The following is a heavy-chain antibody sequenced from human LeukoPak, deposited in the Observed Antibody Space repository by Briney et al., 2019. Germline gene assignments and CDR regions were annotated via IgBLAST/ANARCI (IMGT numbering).Heavy chain of an antibody. CDR1: GYTFTIYY. D-gene: IGHD5-18*01. V-gene: IGHV1-46*01. CDR2: INPSGGRT. J-gene: IGHJ4*02. CDR3: ARNTGYSYGGDY. Sequence: GASVKVSCKASGYTFTIYYMHWVRQAPGQGLEWMGIINPSGGRTSYAQKFQGRVTMTRDVSTSTVYMELSSLRSEDTAVYYCARNTGYSYGGDYWGQGTLVTVSS.